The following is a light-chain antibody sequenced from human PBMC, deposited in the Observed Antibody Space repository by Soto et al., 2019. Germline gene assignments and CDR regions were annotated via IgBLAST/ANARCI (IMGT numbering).Light chain of an antibody. J-gene: IGKJ5*01. V-gene: IGKV1-9*01. CDR2: DAS. CDR3: QHLKSYPIT. CDR1: QGISNF. Sequence: DIQLTQSPSFLSASVGDRVTITCRASQGISNFLASYQQKPGKAPKLLIFDASTLQSGVPSGFSGSGSGTEFTLTISSLQPEDFATYYCQHLKSYPITFGQGTRLEIK.